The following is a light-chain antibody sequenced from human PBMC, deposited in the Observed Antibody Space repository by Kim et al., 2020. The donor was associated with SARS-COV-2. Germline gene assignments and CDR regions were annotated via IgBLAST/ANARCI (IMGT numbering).Light chain of an antibody. CDR2: QDI. Sequence: VAQRQTATIPCSGDNLGGRYVSWYQQRPGQAPVLVMYQDIERPSGIPDRFSGSNSGNTATLTISGTQAMDEADYYCQAWDNNAAIFGGGTQLTVL. CDR3: QAWDNNAAI. CDR1: NLGGRY. V-gene: IGLV3-1*01. J-gene: IGLJ2*01.